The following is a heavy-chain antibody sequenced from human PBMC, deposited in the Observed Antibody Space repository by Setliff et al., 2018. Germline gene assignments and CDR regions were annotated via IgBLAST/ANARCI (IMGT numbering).Heavy chain of an antibody. D-gene: IGHD6-19*01. J-gene: IGHJ4*02. CDR3: TTGYISGYYIGH. V-gene: IGHV2-5*02. CDR1: GFSLSTSGVG. CDR2: IYWDDDK. Sequence: SGPTLVNPTQTLTLTCTFSGFSLSTSGVGVGWIRQPPGKALEWLALIYWDDDKRYSPSLKSRLTITKDTSKNQVVLTMTNMDPVDTAVYYCTTGYISGYYIGHWGLGTLVTVSS.